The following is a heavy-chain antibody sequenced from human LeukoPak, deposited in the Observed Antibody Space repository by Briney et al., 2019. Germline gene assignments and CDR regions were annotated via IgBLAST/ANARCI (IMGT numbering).Heavy chain of an antibody. V-gene: IGHV4-34*01. J-gene: IGHJ5*01. Sequence: KPSGTLSLTCAVYGGSFSGYYWSWIRQPPGKGLEWIGEINHSGSTNYNPSLKSRVTISVDTSKNQFSLKLSSVTAADTAVYYCAREPSSWDQWFDYWGQGTVDTVSS. D-gene: IGHD6-13*01. CDR3: AREPSSWDQWFDY. CDR1: GGSFSGYY. CDR2: INHSGST.